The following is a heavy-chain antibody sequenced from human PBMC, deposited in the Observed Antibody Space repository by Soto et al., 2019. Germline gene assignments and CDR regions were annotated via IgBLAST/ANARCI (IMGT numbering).Heavy chain of an antibody. Sequence: GGSLRLSCAASGFTFSSYSMNWVRQAPGKGLEWVSSISSSSSYIYYADSVKGRFTISRDNAKNSLYLQMNSLRAEDTAVYYCARDLGYCSGGSYYSGVDYYYYGMDVWGQGTTVTVSS. CDR2: ISSSSSYI. CDR1: GFTFSSYS. CDR3: ARDLGYCSGGSYYSGVDYYYYGMDV. D-gene: IGHD2-15*01. V-gene: IGHV3-21*01. J-gene: IGHJ6*02.